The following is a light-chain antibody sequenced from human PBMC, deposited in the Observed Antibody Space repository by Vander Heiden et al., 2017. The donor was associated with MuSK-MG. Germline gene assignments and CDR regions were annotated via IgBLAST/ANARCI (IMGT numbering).Light chain of an antibody. J-gene: IGKJ2*01. Sequence: VLTQSPLPLPVTPGEPAPISCRASQSLMHPNGYIFLDCYLQKPGQSPQLLIFWYSNPASGVPDRFSDSGSGTDFTLEISRVDAKTVGVYYCRQSQYSPHTCGQGTKLEMK. CDR2: WYS. V-gene: IGKV2-28*01. CDR1: QSLMHPNGYIF. CDR3: RQSQYSPHT.